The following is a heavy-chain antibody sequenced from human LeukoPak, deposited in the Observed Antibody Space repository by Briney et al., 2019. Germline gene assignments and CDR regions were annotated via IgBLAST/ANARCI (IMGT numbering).Heavy chain of an antibody. J-gene: IGHJ4*02. CDR1: GYTFTNYE. D-gene: IGHD5-24*01. CDR3: AREITGFDY. Sequence: ASVKVSCKAPGYTFTNYEIHWVRQAPGQGLEWMGWINPNSGGTNYAQKFQGRVTMTRDTSISTAYMDLSRLRSDDTAVYYCAREITGFDYWGQGTLVTVSS. V-gene: IGHV1-2*02. CDR2: INPNSGGT.